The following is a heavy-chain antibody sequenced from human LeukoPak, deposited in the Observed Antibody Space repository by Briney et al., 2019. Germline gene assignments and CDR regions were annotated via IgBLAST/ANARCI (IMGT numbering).Heavy chain of an antibody. Sequence: ASVKVSCKASGYTFTGYYMHWVRQAPGQGLEWMGWINPNSGGTNYAPKFQGRVTMTRDTSISTAYMELSRLRSDDTAVYYCARVVGGYYYDSSGYYNYWGQGTLVTVSS. CDR3: ARVVGGYYYDSSGYYNY. J-gene: IGHJ4*02. CDR1: GYTFTGYY. D-gene: IGHD3-22*01. CDR2: INPNSGGT. V-gene: IGHV1-2*02.